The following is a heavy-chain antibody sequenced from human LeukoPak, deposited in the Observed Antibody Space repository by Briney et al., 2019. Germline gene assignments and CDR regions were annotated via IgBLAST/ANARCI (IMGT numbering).Heavy chain of an antibody. CDR3: AREWELLGSGWFDP. CDR1: GGTFSSYA. J-gene: IGHJ5*02. D-gene: IGHD1-26*01. CDR2: IIPIFGTA. Sequence: SVKVSCKASGGTFSSYAISWVRQAPGQGLEWMGGIIPIFGTANYAQKFQGRVTITADESTSTAYMELSSLRSEDTAVYYCAREWELLGSGWFDPWGQGTLVTVPS. V-gene: IGHV1-69*13.